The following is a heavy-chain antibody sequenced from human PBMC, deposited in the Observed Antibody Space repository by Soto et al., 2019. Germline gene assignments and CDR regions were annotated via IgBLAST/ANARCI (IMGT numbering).Heavy chain of an antibody. D-gene: IGHD3-9*01. CDR3: ARGVGSSPPRY. Sequence: LSLTCTISGGSISVYYWSWIRQSPGQGLEWIGYIYDSGSPYYNPSLKARVTISADTSKNQISLKLTSATAADTAVYFCARGVGSSPPRYWGRGTLVTVSS. CDR1: GGSISVYY. CDR2: IYDSGSP. J-gene: IGHJ4*02. V-gene: IGHV4-59*01.